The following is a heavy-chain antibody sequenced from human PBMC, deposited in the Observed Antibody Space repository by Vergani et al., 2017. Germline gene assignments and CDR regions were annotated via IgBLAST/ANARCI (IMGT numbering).Heavy chain of an antibody. D-gene: IGHD3-16*01. CDR2: IITIFGTA. CDR3: AGGWDAYYFDY. Sequence: QVQLVQSGAEVKKPGSSLKVSCKASGGTFSSYAISWVRQAPGQGLEWMGGIITIFGTANYAQKFQGRVTITADDSTSTAYMELSSLGSEDAAVYYCAGGWDAYYFDYWGQGTLVTVSS. V-gene: IGHV1-69*01. J-gene: IGHJ4*02. CDR1: GGTFSSYA.